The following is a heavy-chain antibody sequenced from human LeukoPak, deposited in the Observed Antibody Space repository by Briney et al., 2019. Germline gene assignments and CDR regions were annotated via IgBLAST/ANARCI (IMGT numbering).Heavy chain of an antibody. Sequence: GSLRLFCAASGFTFSRYAMSWVRQAPGKGLEWVSAISGRGGSTYYADSVKGRFTISRDNSKNTLYLQMNSLRAEDTAVYYCAKAWYYYDSSGYRDVAFDIWGQGTMVTVSS. V-gene: IGHV3-23*01. J-gene: IGHJ3*02. CDR1: GFTFSRYA. CDR3: AKAWYYYDSSGYRDVAFDI. CDR2: ISGRGGST. D-gene: IGHD3-22*01.